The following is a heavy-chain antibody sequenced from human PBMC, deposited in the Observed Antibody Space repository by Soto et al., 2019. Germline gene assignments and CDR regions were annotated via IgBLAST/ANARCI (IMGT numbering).Heavy chain of an antibody. CDR1: GFTFSSFA. CDR2: ISYDGTKK. D-gene: IGHD4-17*01. CDR3: AKGPTYGDSYFDS. Sequence: QVQLVESGGGVVQPGRSLRLSCAASGFTFSSFAMHWVRQVPGKGLEWVAIISYDGTKKYYVDSVKGRFTISRDDSKNTVYLEMNSLRGEDAAMYYCAKGPTYGDSYFDSWGQGTLVTVSS. V-gene: IGHV3-30*18. J-gene: IGHJ4*02.